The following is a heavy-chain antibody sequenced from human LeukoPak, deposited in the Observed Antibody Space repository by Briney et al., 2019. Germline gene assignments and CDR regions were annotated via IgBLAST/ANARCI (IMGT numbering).Heavy chain of an antibody. Sequence: PGGSLRPSCAASGFTFSSYGITWVRQAPGKGLEWVSTISATGGSTYYADSVKGRFTISRDNSKDTLYLQMNSLRAEDTAVYYCAKGGYSSGWRNYFDYWGQGTLVTVSS. V-gene: IGHV3-23*01. CDR2: ISATGGST. CDR1: GFTFSSYG. J-gene: IGHJ4*02. CDR3: AKGGYSSGWRNYFDY. D-gene: IGHD6-19*01.